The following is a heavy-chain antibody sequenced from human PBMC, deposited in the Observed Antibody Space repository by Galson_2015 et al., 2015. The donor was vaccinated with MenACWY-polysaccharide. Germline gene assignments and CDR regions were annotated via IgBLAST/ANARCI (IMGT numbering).Heavy chain of an antibody. CDR2: IYSGGST. CDR3: ARLAVDNYFDY. Sequence: LRLSCAASAFTVRSNHMSWVRQAPGKGLEWVSVIYSGGSTYYADSVKGRFTISRDNSKNTLYLQMNSLRAEDTALYYCARLAVDNYFDYWGQGTLVAVSS. V-gene: IGHV3-66*01. CDR1: AFTVRSNH. D-gene: IGHD6-19*01. J-gene: IGHJ4*02.